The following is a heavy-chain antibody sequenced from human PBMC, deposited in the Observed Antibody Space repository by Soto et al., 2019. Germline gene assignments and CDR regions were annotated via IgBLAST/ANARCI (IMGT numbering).Heavy chain of an antibody. CDR3: ARENKGFGENYYYYAMDV. D-gene: IGHD3-10*01. CDR1: GGSISSYY. CDR2: IYYSRST. Sequence: SETLSLTCTVSGGSISSYYWSWIRQPPGKGLEWIGYIYYSRSTNYNPSLKSRVTISVDTSKNQFSLKLSSVTAADTAVYYCARENKGFGENYYYYAMDVWGQGPTVTVSS. J-gene: IGHJ6*02. V-gene: IGHV4-59*08.